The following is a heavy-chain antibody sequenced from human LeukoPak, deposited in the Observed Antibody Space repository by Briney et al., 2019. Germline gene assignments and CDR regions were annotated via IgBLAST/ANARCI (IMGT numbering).Heavy chain of an antibody. CDR2: IIPIFGTA. J-gene: IGHJ5*02. CDR3: ARYRGVAAWFDP. CDR1: GGTFSSYA. V-gene: IGHV1-69*13. D-gene: IGHD3-10*01. Sequence: ASVKVSCKASGGTFSSYAISWVRQAPGQGLEWMGGIIPIFGTANYAQKFQGRVTITADESTSTAYMELRSLRSDDTAVYYCARYRGVAAWFDPWGQGTLVTVSS.